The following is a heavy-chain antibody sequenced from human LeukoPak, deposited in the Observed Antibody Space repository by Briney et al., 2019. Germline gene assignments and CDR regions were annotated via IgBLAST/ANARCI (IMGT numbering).Heavy chain of an antibody. CDR2: ISYDGSNK. CDR1: GFTFSSYG. D-gene: IGHD5-24*01. J-gene: IGHJ3*02. V-gene: IGHV3-30*18. CDR3: AKMAAYDAFDI. Sequence: PGGSLRLSCAASGFTFSSYGMHWVRQAPGKGLEWVAVISYDGSNKYYADSVKGRFTISRDNSKNTLYLQMNSLRADDTAVYYCAKMAAYDAFDIWGQGTMVTVSS.